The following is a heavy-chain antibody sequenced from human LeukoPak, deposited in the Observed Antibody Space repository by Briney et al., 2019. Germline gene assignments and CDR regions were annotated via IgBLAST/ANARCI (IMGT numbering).Heavy chain of an antibody. CDR3: AKKGGGAAAGYYYYYGMDV. CDR2: ILYDGSNK. V-gene: IGHV3-30*18. CDR1: GFTFSSYG. J-gene: IGHJ6*02. D-gene: IGHD6-13*01. Sequence: GRSLRLSCAASGFTFSSYGMHWVRQAPGKGLEWVAVILYDGSNKYYADSVKGRFTISRDNSKNTLYLQMNSLRAEDTAVYYCAKKGGGAAAGYYYYYGMDVWGQGTTVTVSS.